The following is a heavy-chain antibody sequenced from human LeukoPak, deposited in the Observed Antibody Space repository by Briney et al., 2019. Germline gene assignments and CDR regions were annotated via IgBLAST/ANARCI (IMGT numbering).Heavy chain of an antibody. CDR2: INSDSGGT. Sequence: ASVKVSCKASGYTCTGDFIHWVRQAPGQGLEWMGWINSDSGGTNYSRKFQGRVTMTRDTSISTAYMELSSLRSDDTAVFYCARGNIATRRGENWFDPWGQGTLVTVSS. V-gene: IGHV1-2*02. D-gene: IGHD6-6*01. CDR1: GYTCTGDF. J-gene: IGHJ5*02. CDR3: ARGNIATRRGENWFDP.